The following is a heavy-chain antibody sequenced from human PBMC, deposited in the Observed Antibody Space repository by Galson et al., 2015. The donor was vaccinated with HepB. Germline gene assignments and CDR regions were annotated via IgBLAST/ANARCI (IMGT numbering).Heavy chain of an antibody. CDR1: GYTFTSYG. J-gene: IGHJ4*02. Sequence: SVKVSCKASGYTFTSYGISWVRQAPGQGLEWMGWISAYNGNTNYAQKLQGRVTMTTDTSTSTAYMELRSLRSDDTAVYYCARDPGKQWELGGGLDYWGQGTLVTVSS. CDR2: ISAYNGNT. V-gene: IGHV1-18*01. CDR3: ARDPGKQWELGGGLDY. D-gene: IGHD1-26*01.